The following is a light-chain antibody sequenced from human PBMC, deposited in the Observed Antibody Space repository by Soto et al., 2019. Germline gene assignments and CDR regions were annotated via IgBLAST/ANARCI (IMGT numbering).Light chain of an antibody. CDR1: SSSIGSNS. Sequence: QSVLTQPPSASGTPGQRVTISCSGSSSSIGSNSVNWYQQLPRTAPKVLIYTNNQRPSGVPDRFSGSKSGTSASLAISGLQSEDEADYYCAAWDGSLTVYVFGTGTKLTVL. CDR2: TNN. CDR3: AAWDGSLTVYV. V-gene: IGLV1-44*01. J-gene: IGLJ1*01.